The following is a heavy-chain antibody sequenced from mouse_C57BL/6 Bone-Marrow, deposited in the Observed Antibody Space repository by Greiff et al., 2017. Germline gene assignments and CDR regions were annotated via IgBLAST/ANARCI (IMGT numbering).Heavy chain of an antibody. CDR3: AKSSLDY. Sequence: VQLKQSVAELVRPGASVKLSCTASGFYIKNTYMHWVKQRPEQGLEWIGRIDPANGNTKYAPKFQGKATITADTSSNTAYLQLTSLTSEDTAIYYGAKSSLDYWGQGTTLTVSS. V-gene: IGHV14-3*01. J-gene: IGHJ2*01. D-gene: IGHD1-1*01. CDR1: GFYIKNTY. CDR2: IDPANGNT.